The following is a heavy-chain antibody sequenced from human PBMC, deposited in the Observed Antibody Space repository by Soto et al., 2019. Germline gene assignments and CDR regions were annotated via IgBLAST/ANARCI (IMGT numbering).Heavy chain of an antibody. CDR2: ISGSGGST. D-gene: IGHD3-9*01. CDR3: AKDAGHYLEWTGYYDY. CDR1: GFTFSSCA. J-gene: IGHJ4*02. V-gene: IGHV3-23*01. Sequence: GGSLRLSCAASGFTFSSCAMSWVRQAPGKGLEWVSAISGSGGSTSYADSVKGRFTISRDNSKNTVYLQMNSLWAEDTAVYYCAKDAGHYLEWTGYYDYWGQGNLVTVSS.